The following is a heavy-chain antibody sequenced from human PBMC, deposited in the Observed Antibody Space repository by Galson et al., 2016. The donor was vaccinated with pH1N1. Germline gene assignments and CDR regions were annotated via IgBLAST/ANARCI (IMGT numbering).Heavy chain of an antibody. CDR2: INQDGDKK. D-gene: IGHD3-9*01. CDR1: GFNFSNYW. CDR3: ARRYFDY. V-gene: IGHV3-7*01. J-gene: IGHJ4*02. Sequence: SLRLSCAASGFNFSNYWMQWVRQAPGKGLQWVANINQDGDKKYYVGSVEGRFTIYRDNAKNSLYLQMNNLRDEDTAMYFCARRYFDYWGQGALVTVSS.